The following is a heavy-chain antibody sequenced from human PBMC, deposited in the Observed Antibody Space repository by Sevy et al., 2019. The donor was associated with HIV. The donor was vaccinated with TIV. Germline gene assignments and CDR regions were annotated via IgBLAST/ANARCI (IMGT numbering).Heavy chain of an antibody. V-gene: IGHV3-20*04. Sequence: GGSLRLSCAASGFTFDHHAMTWVRRAPGKGLEWVSGINWNGGSTAYSDSVRGRFTISRDNAKNTLYVQMNNLRADDTAFYYCARRTHDYGGYLDLWGRGTPVTVSS. J-gene: IGHJ2*01. CDR3: ARRTHDYGGYLDL. D-gene: IGHD4-17*01. CDR2: INWNGGST. CDR1: GFTFDHHA.